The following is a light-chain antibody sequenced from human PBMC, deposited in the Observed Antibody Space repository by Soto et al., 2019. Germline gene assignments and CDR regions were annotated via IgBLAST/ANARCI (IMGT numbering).Light chain of an antibody. CDR3: QKYNDWPPSWT. CDR1: QSISST. CDR2: GVS. V-gene: IGKV3-15*01. J-gene: IGKJ1*01. Sequence: EIVMTQSPATLSVSPGERDTLSCRASQSISSTLAWHQQRPGQAPRLLIYGVSTRATGIPARFSGSGSGTEFTLTISSLQSEDFAVYYCQKYNDWPPSWTFGQGTKVEIK.